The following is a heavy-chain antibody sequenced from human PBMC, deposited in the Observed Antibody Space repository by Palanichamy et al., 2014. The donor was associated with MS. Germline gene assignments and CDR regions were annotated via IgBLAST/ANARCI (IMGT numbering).Heavy chain of an antibody. CDR1: GGSISSSSYY. D-gene: IGHD6-19*01. J-gene: IGHJ3*02. CDR3: ARIEGAVAGTFDI. Sequence: QLQLQESGPGLVKPSETLSLTCTVSGGSISSSSYYWGWIRQPPGKGLEWIGSIYYSGSTYYNSSLKSRVTISVDTSKNQFSLKLSSVTAAGTAVYYCARIEGAVAGTFDIWGQGTMVTVSS. CDR2: IYYSGST. V-gene: IGHV4-39*01.